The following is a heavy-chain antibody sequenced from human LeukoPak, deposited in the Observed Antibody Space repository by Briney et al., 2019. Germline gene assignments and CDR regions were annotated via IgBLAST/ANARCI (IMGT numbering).Heavy chain of an antibody. D-gene: IGHD4-17*01. V-gene: IGHV4-38-2*02. CDR1: GYSISSGYY. CDR3: ARSYGDYVRDAFDI. CDR2: IYHSGST. Sequence: SETLSLTCTVSGYSISSGYYWGWIRQPPGKGLEWIGSIYHSGSTYYNPSLKSRVTISVGTSKNQFSLKLSSVTAADTAVYYCARSYGDYVRDAFDIWGQGTMVTVSS. J-gene: IGHJ3*02.